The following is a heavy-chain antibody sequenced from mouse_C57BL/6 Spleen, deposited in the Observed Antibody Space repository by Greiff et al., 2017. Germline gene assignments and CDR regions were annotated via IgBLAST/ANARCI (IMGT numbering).Heavy chain of an antibody. CDR1: GFTFSDFY. CDR3: ARDAMVTTGTGFAY. V-gene: IGHV7-1*01. Sequence: EVMLVESGGGLVQSGRSLRLSCATSGFTFSDFYMEWVRPAPGKGLEWIAASRNKANDYTTEYSASVKGRFIVSRDTSQSILYLQMNALRAEDTAIYYCARDAMVTTGTGFAYWGQGTLVTVSA. CDR2: SRNKANDYTT. D-gene: IGHD2-2*01. J-gene: IGHJ3*01.